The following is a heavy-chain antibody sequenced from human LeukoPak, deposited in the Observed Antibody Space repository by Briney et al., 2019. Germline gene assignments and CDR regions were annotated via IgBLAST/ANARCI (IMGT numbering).Heavy chain of an antibody. CDR1: GGSISSFY. CDR2: IYYKGNT. J-gene: IGHJ5*02. CDR3: ARSYSSGSYYSPFDP. D-gene: IGHD3-10*01. V-gene: IGHV4-59*01. Sequence: SETLSLTCTVSGGSISSFYWSWIRQPPRKGLEWIGYIYYKGNTNYSPSLTSRVTISLDTSKNQFSLKLSSLTAADTAVYYCARSYSSGSYYSPFDPWGQGTLVTVSS.